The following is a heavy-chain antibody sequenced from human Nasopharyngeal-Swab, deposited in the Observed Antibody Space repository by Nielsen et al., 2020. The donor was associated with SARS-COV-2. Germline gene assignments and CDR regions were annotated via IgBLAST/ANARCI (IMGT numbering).Heavy chain of an antibody. V-gene: IGHV4-59*08. CDR1: GGSFSSYC. D-gene: IGHD1-20*01. CDR3: ARRGFITGRAGYYYYMDV. J-gene: IGHJ6*03. Sequence: SESLSLTCTVSGGSFSSYCWSWIRQPPGKGLEWIGYIYYSGSTNYNPSLKSRVTISVDTSKNQFSLKLSSVTAADTAVYYCARRGFITGRAGYYYYMDVWGKGTTVTVSS. CDR2: IYYSGST.